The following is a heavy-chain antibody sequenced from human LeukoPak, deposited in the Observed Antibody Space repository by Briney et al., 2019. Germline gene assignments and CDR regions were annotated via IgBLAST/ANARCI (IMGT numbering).Heavy chain of an antibody. V-gene: IGHV4-39*01. CDR2: IYQSGSGSS. CDR3: ASTLRFLPYRRFDY. J-gene: IGHJ4*02. D-gene: IGHD3-3*01. CDR1: GGSIISSNYY. Sequence: PSETLSLTCSVSGGSIISSNYYWGWIRQPPGKGLEWIGSIYQSGSGSSYYNPSLKSRVTISGDTSKNQFFLRLSSVTAADTAVYYCASTLRFLPYRRFDYWGQGTLVTVRS.